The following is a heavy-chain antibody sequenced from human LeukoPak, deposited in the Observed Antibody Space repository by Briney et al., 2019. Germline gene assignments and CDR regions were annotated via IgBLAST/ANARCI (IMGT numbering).Heavy chain of an antibody. CDR3: ARSSILAWFDP. CDR2: IYYSGST. CDR1: GGSISSGDYY. D-gene: IGHD3-3*02. Sequence: SETLSLTCTVSGGSISSGDYYWSWIRQPPGTGLEWIGYIYYSGSTYYNPSLKSRVTISVDTSKNQFSLKLSSVTAADTAVYYCARSSILAWFDPWGQGTLVTVSS. J-gene: IGHJ5*02. V-gene: IGHV4-30-4*01.